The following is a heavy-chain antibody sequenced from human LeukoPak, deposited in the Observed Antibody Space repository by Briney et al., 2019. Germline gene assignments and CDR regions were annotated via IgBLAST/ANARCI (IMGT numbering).Heavy chain of an antibody. Sequence: GGSLRLSCAASGFTFSDYYMSWIRQAPGKGLKWVSYISSSGSTIYYADSVKGRFTISRDNAKNSLYLQMNSLRAEDTAVYYCARVPRSGIAAAGYWGQGTLVTVSS. D-gene: IGHD6-13*01. CDR1: GFTFSDYY. J-gene: IGHJ4*02. CDR2: ISSSGSTI. V-gene: IGHV3-11*01. CDR3: ARVPRSGIAAAGY.